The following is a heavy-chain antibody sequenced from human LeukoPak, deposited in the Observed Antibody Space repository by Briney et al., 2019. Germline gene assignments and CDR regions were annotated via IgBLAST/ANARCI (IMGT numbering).Heavy chain of an antibody. CDR3: AKDRGLIQLWLSDY. J-gene: IGHJ4*02. V-gene: IGHV3-23*01. D-gene: IGHD5-18*01. Sequence: GGSLRLSCAASGFTFSSYAMSWVRQAPGKGLEWVSAISGSGGSAYYADSVKGRFTISRDNSKNTLYLQMNSLRAEDTAVYYCAKDRGLIQLWLSDYWGQGTLVTVSS. CDR1: GFTFSSYA. CDR2: ISGSGGSA.